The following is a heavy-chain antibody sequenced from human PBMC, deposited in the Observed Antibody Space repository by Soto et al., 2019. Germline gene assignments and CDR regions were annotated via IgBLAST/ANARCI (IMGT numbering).Heavy chain of an antibody. Sequence: QVQLVESGGGVVQPGRSLRLSCADYAFTFSSYVMHWVRQAPGKGLEWVAVISYDGTNKYYADSVKGRFTISRDNSKNMLYLQRNSLTAEDTAVYYCARDFGLVSWGQGTLVTVSS. CDR2: ISYDGTNK. V-gene: IGHV3-30-3*01. CDR3: ARDFGLVS. D-gene: IGHD3-3*01. CDR1: AFTFSSYV. J-gene: IGHJ4*02.